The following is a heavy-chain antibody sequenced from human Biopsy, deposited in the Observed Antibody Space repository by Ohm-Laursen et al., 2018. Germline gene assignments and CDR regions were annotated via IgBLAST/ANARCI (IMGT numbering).Heavy chain of an antibody. D-gene: IGHD3-22*01. V-gene: IGHV4-34*01. CDR2: INHSGRT. J-gene: IGHJ6*02. CDR3: VRGVDYYDPYHYYALDV. CDR1: GESFNGYY. Sequence: SGTLSLTAAVYGESFNGYYWSWLRQTPGQGRVWIGKINHSGRTNYNPSLKSRVTISVDTSKNQFSLKVMSVTAADTAVYYCVRGVDYYDPYHYYALDVWGQGTTVTVSS.